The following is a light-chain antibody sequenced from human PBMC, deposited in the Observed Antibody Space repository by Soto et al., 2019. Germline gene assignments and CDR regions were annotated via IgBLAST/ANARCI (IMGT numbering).Light chain of an antibody. Sequence: QSALTQPASVSGSPGQSITISCTGTSSDIGAYNSVSWYQQHPGKAPKLMIYEVSNWPSGVSNRFSASKSGNTASLTISGLQAEDEADYYCSSRTTSNPYVFGTGTKLTVL. CDR1: SSDIGAYNS. CDR3: SSRTTSNPYV. CDR2: EVS. J-gene: IGLJ1*01. V-gene: IGLV2-14*01.